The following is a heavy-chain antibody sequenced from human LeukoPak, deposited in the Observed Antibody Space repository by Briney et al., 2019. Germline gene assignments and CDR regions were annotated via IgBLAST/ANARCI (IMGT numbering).Heavy chain of an antibody. CDR3: ARHISGGATLD. CDR1: GGSISKYY. V-gene: IGHV4-59*08. Sequence: SVTLSLTCTVSGGSISKYYCSWIRQPPGKGLEWIAYIYYTGSTYYNPSLKSRVIMSVDTSKNQFSLSLSSVTAADTAVYYCARHISGGATLDWGQGTLVTVSS. CDR2: IYYTGST. D-gene: IGHD2-15*01. J-gene: IGHJ4*02.